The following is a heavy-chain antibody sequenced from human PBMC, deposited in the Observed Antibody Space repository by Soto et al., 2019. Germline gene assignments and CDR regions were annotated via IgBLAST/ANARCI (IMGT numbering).Heavy chain of an antibody. CDR1: GFTFDDYA. Sequence: GGSLRLSCAASGFTFDDYAMHWVRQAPGKGLEWVSGISWNSGSIGYADSVKGRFTISRDNAKNSLYLQMNSLRAEDTALYYCAKDKAAVADSGYYYGMDVWGQGTTVTVSS. CDR2: ISWNSGSI. CDR3: AKDKAAVADSGYYYGMDV. D-gene: IGHD6-19*01. J-gene: IGHJ6*02. V-gene: IGHV3-9*01.